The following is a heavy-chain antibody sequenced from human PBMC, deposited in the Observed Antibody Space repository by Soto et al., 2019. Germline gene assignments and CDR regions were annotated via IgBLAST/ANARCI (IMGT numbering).Heavy chain of an antibody. CDR3: TTDVVYY. Sequence: GRSLKLSCAVPGLTLANHSMHWARQAPGKGLEWVSRMNSDGSTTDYADSVKGRFTVSRDNAKNTLYLQMNSLRAEGTAVCDDTTDVVYY. CDR2: MNSDGSTT. J-gene: IGHJ6*01. D-gene: IGHD2-15*01. CDR1: GLTLANHS. V-gene: IGHV3-74*01.